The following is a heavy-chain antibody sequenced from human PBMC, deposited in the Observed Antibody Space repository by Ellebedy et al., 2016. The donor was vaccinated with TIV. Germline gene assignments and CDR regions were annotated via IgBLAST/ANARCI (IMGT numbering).Heavy chain of an antibody. D-gene: IGHD1/OR15-1a*01. CDR1: GFTFSADV. CDR2: ISHDGTTT. Sequence: GGSLRLSCAASGFTFSADVMHWVRQAPGKGLVWVSRISHDGTTTDYVDSVKGRFTVSRDNAKNTLYLQMNSLRPDDSAMYYCARDRNWDIFDYWGHGTLVTVSS. CDR3: ARDRNWDIFDY. J-gene: IGHJ4*01. V-gene: IGHV3-74*01.